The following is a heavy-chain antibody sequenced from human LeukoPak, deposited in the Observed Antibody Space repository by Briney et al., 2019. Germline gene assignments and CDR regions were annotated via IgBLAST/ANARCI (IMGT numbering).Heavy chain of an antibody. CDR3: ARDPARGEPHGRFDP. J-gene: IGHJ5*02. Sequence: QAGGSLRLSCAASGFTFSSYWMHWVRQAPGKGLVWVSRINSDGSSTSYADSVKGRFTISRDNAKNTLYLQMNSLRAEDTAVYYCARDPARGEPHGRFDPWGQGTLVTVSS. V-gene: IGHV3-74*01. D-gene: IGHD3-16*01. CDR2: INSDGSST. CDR1: GFTFSSYW.